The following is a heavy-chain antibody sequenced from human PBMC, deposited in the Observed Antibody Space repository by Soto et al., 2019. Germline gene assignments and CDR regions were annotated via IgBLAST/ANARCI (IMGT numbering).Heavy chain of an antibody. Sequence: SETLSLTCTVSGGSISSYYWNWIRQPPGKGLEWMGYIYYRGSTNYNPSLKSRVTISVDTSKNQFSLKLSSVTAADTAVYYCARGYSSSSNLFDYWGQGTLVTVSS. CDR1: GGSISSYY. CDR3: ARGYSSSSNLFDY. V-gene: IGHV4-59*01. D-gene: IGHD6-6*01. J-gene: IGHJ4*02. CDR2: IYYRGST.